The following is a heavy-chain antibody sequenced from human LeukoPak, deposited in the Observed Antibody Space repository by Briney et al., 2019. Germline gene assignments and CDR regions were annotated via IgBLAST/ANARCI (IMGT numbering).Heavy chain of an antibody. V-gene: IGHV3-9*01. D-gene: IGHD2-21*02. J-gene: IGHJ2*01. CDR3: VKSGGYATAIRYFDL. Sequence: PGGSLRLSCAASGFSFGGYALHLVRQAPGKGLEWVASISWNSGDIVHADSVKGRFTISRDNAKNSLYLQMDSLRTEDTALYYCVKSGGYATAIRYFDLWGRGTLVTVSS. CDR1: GFSFGGYA. CDR2: ISWNSGDI.